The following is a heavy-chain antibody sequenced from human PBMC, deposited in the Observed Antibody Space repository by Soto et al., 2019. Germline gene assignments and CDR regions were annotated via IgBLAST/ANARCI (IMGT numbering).Heavy chain of an antibody. CDR2: ISSSYYI. J-gene: IGHJ4*02. CDR1: GFTFSSYT. CDR3: ARGDVVVLTATSNFDY. V-gene: IGHV3-21*01. D-gene: IGHD2-21*02. Sequence: EVQLVESGGGLVKPGGSLRLSCAASGFTFSSYTMKWVRQAPGKGLEWVASISSSYYIKYAASVKGRFTISRENAKNSLYLQMNSLRAEDTAVYYCARGDVVVLTATSNFDYWGQGTLVTVSS.